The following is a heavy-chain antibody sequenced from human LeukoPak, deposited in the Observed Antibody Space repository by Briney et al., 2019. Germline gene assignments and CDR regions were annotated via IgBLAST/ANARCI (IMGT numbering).Heavy chain of an antibody. CDR1: GFSFSTYW. V-gene: IGHV3-7*02. D-gene: IGHD6-13*01. CDR2: IKQDGSEE. CDR3: ARGQPPSYYDMDV. Sequence: GGSLRLSCAASGFSFSTYWMSWVRQAPGKGLGWVANIKQDGSEEVYVDSVRGRFTISRDNSKNTLYLQMNSLRAEDTALYYCARGQPPSYYDMDVWGQGTTVTVSS. J-gene: IGHJ6*02.